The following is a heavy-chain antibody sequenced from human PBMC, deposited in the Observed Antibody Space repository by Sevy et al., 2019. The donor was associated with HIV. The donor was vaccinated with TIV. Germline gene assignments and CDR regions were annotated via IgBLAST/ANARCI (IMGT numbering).Heavy chain of an antibody. Sequence: GGSLRLSCAASGFTFSSYGMHWVRQAPDKGLEWMAVIWYDGTNKYYADSVKGRFTSSRDNSKNTLYLQMSSLRAEDTAVYYCARDKLPPVMVTMVRGALSYFFDYWGQGTLVTVSS. D-gene: IGHD3-10*01. V-gene: IGHV3-33*01. CDR2: IWYDGTNK. CDR1: GFTFSSYG. CDR3: ARDKLPPVMVTMVRGALSYFFDY. J-gene: IGHJ4*02.